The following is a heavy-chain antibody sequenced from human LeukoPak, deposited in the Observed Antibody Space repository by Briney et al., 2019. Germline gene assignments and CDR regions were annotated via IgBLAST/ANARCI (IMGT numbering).Heavy chain of an antibody. CDR3: ARDVIAVAGIAPSPYFDY. CDR1: GYTFTSYG. Sequence: ASVKVSCKASGYTFTSYGISWVRQAPGQGLEWMGWISAYNGNTNYAQKLQGRVTMTTDTSTSTAYMELRSLRPDDTAVYYCARDVIAVAGIAPSPYFDYWGQGTLVTVSS. V-gene: IGHV1-18*01. J-gene: IGHJ4*02. D-gene: IGHD6-19*01. CDR2: ISAYNGNT.